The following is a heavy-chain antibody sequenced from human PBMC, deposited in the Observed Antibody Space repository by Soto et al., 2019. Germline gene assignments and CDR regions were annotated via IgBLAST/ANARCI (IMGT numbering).Heavy chain of an antibody. CDR2: IKQDGSEK. V-gene: IGHV3-7*01. CDR1: GFTFSSFW. D-gene: IGHD3-10*01. Sequence: GGSLRLFCAASGFTFSSFWMSWVRQAPGKGLEWVANIKQDGSEKYYVDSVKGRFTISRDNAKNSLYLQMNSLRAEDTAVYYCARVIGTRYFDYWGQGTLVTVSS. J-gene: IGHJ4*02. CDR3: ARVIGTRYFDY.